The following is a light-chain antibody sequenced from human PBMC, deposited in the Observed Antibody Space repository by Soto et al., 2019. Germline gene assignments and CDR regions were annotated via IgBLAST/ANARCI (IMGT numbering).Light chain of an antibody. Sequence: EIVMTQSPATLSVSPGEGATLSCRASQSVSSIYLACYQQKPGRAPRVLIYDASTRATGVPDRFSGSGSGTDFTLTISRLEPEDFAVYYCQQYGGSPVTFGQGTRLE. CDR1: QSVSSIY. CDR2: DAS. J-gene: IGKJ5*01. V-gene: IGKV3D-20*01. CDR3: QQYGGSPVT.